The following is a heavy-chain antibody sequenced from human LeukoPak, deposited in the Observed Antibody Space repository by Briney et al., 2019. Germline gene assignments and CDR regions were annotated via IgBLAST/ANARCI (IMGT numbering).Heavy chain of an antibody. CDR2: IIPILGIA. V-gene: IGHV1-69*04. CDR1: GGTFSSYA. D-gene: IGHD5-12*01. J-gene: IGHJ4*02. Sequence: GASVKVSCKASGGTFSSYAISWVRQAPGQGLEWMGRIIPILGIANYAQKFQGRVTITADKSTSTAYMELSSLRSEDTAVHYCARLSGSGNYWGQGTLVTVSS. CDR3: ARLSGSGNY.